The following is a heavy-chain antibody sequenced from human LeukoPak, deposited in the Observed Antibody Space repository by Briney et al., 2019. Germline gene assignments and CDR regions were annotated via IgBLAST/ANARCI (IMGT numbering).Heavy chain of an antibody. J-gene: IGHJ4*02. D-gene: IGHD3-10*02. CDR3: AILFVGAYYSDY. V-gene: IGHV1-24*01. CDR1: GYTLTELS. Sequence: ASVKVSCKVSGYTLTELSMHWVRQAPGKGLEWMGGFDPEDGETIYAQKFQGRVTMTEDTSTDTAYMELSSLRSEDTAVYYCAILFVGAYYSDYWGQGTLVTVSS. CDR2: FDPEDGET.